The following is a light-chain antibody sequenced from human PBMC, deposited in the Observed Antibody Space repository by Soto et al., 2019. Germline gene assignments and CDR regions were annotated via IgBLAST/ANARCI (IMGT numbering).Light chain of an antibody. V-gene: IGLV1-44*01. CDR2: TDY. J-gene: IGLJ1*01. Sequence: QSVLTQPPSASGTPGQRVTISCSGTSSNIGTYTVNWYQQLPGTAPKLLIYTDYQRPSGVPDRFSGSKSGTSASLAINGLHSEDEADYYCSSYAGSNNFVFGSGTKVTVL. CDR1: SSNIGTYT. CDR3: SSYAGSNNFV.